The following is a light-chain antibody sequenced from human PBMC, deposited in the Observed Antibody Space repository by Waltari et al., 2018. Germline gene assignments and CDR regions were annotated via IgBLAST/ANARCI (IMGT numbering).Light chain of an antibody. V-gene: IGLV3-1*01. Sequence: SYELTQPPSVSVSPGQTASITCSGDILGYQYASWYQQKPGQSPLLVIYQDTKRPSEIPERFSGSKSANAATLTITGTQAMDEADYYCQALGTGAWVFGGGTKLTVL. CDR1: ILGYQY. CDR2: QDT. CDR3: QALGTGAWV. J-gene: IGLJ3*02.